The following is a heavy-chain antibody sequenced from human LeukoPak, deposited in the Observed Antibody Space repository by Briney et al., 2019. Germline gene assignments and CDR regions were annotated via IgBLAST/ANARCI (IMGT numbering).Heavy chain of an antibody. J-gene: IGHJ4*02. Sequence: SETLSLTCTVSSGSISSSSYYWGWIRQPPGKGLEWIGSNYYSGSTYYNPSLKSRVTISVDTSKNQFSLKLSSVTAADTAVYYCARAPRPLIAAAGTSFDYWGQGTLVTVSS. CDR1: SGSISSSSYY. D-gene: IGHD6-13*01. CDR3: ARAPRPLIAAAGTSFDY. CDR2: NYYSGST. V-gene: IGHV4-39*07.